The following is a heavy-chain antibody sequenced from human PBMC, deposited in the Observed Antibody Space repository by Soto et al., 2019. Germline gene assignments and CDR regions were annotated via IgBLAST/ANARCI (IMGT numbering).Heavy chain of an antibody. V-gene: IGHV3-23*01. CDR1: GFIFENFG. J-gene: IGHJ5*02. CDR2: ISGSGFKK. CDR3: AKNQGVELVPLATVDWFDP. Sequence: GGSLRLCCAASGFIFENFGMSWVRQAPGKGLEWISSISGSGFKKYYADSVKGRFTISRDNSKSTVYLELNNLSAEDTAVYHCAKNQGVELVPLATVDWFDPWGQGSVVTVSS. D-gene: IGHD1-26*01.